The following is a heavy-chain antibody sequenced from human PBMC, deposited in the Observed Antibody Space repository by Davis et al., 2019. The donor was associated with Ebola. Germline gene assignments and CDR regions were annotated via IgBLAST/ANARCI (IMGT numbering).Heavy chain of an antibody. D-gene: IGHD6-6*01. CDR2: MNPNSGNT. Sequence: ASSVHVSCKASVYTFTSYDINWLRQATGQGLEWMGWMNPNSGNTGYAQKFQGRVTMTRNTSISTAYMELSSLRSEDTAVYYCARRIAARPNWFDPWGQGTLVTVSS. J-gene: IGHJ5*02. CDR1: VYTFTSYD. CDR3: ARRIAARPNWFDP. V-gene: IGHV1-8*01.